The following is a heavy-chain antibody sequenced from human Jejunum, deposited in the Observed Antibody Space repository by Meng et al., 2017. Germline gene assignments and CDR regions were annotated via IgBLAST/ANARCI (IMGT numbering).Heavy chain of an antibody. Sequence: GESLKISCEASGFNFSNYAIHWVRQAPGKGLDWVAVISYDGTKDFYAESVKGRFTVSRDNSKNTLYLQMNTLRAEDTAIYYCARDFGTGYYWSDIWGQGTLVTVSS. J-gene: IGHJ5*02. D-gene: IGHD2-15*01. V-gene: IGHV3-30*01. CDR2: ISYDGTKD. CDR1: GFNFSNYA. CDR3: ARDFGTGYYWSDI.